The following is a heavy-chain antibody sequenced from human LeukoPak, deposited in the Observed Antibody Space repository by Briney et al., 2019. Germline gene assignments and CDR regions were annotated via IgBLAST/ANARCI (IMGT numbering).Heavy chain of an antibody. D-gene: IGHD2-21*01. V-gene: IGHV4-59*01. CDR2: IYYSGSN. CDR3: ARGSVAVMLGY. J-gene: IGHJ4*02. Sequence: SETLSLTCTVSGGSISSYYWSWIRQPPGKGLEWIGYIYYSGSNNYNTSLKSRVTISVDTSKNQFSLKLSSVTAADTAVYYCARGSVAVMLGYWGQGTLVTVSS. CDR1: GGSISSYY.